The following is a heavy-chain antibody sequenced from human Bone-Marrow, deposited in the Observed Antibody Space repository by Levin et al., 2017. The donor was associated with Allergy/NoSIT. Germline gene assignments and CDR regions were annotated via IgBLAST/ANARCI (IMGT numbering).Heavy chain of an antibody. J-gene: IGHJ6*02. CDR1: GGAFSDYY. V-gene: IGHV4-34*01. CDR2: INHSGST. CDR3: ARGRHYYDSSGFYLPSGYSGDYYGLDV. D-gene: IGHD3-22*01. Sequence: SETLSLTCAVYGGAFSDYYWTWIRQPPGKGLEWIGEINHSGSTNFHPSLKSRITISVDTSKNQFSLSLRSVTAADTGVYYCARGRHYYDSSGFYLPSGYSGDYYGLDVWGQGTTVTVSS.